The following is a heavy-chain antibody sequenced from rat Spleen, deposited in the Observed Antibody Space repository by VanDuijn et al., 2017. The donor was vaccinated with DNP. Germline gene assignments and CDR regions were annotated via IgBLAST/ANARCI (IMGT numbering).Heavy chain of an antibody. CDR2: INSAGST. Sequence: EVQLQESGPGLVKPSQSLSLTCSVTGYSITRSYRWNWIRKFPGDKLEWMGSINSAGSTNYNPSLRGRISITSDTSKNQLFLQVNSVTTADTATYYCARMDYGLDYWGQGVMVTVSS. V-gene: IGHV3-3*01. CDR1: GYSITRSYR. CDR3: ARMDYGLDY. D-gene: IGHD1-3*01. J-gene: IGHJ2*01.